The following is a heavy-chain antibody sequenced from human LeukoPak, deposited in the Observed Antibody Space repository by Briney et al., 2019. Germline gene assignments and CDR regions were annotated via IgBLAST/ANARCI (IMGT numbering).Heavy chain of an antibody. V-gene: IGHV1-8*02. CDR3: AARVVTAIPY. CDR2: MNPNSGNT. Sequence: ASVKVSCKASGGTFSSYAISWVRQATGQGLEWMGWMNPNSGNTGYAQKFQGRVTMTRNTSISTAYMELSSLRSEDTAVYYCAARVVTAIPYWGQGTLVTVSS. D-gene: IGHD2-21*02. J-gene: IGHJ4*02. CDR1: GGTFSSYA.